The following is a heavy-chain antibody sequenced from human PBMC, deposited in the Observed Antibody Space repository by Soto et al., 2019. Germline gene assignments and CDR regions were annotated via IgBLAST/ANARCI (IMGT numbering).Heavy chain of an antibody. CDR2: INHTGGT. J-gene: IGHJ5*02. D-gene: IGHD3-3*01. V-gene: IGHV4-34*01. Sequence: SETLSLTCAVYGGSVNGHYWNWIRQPPGKGLEWIGEINHTGGTHYNPSLKSRVTMSVDTSKNQFSLRLSSVTAADTAIYYCATRITVFGLLIPPFDPWGQGTQVTVSS. CDR3: ATRITVFGLLIPPFDP. CDR1: GGSVNGHY.